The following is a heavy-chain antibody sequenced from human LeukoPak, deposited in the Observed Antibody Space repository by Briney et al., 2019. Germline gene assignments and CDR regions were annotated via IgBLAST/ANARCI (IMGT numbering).Heavy chain of an antibody. J-gene: IGHJ3*02. CDR1: GFTFSSYA. Sequence: SGGSLRLSCAASGFTFSSYAMSWVRQAPGKGLEWVSAISGSGGSTYYADSVKGAFTISRDNSKNTLYLQMNSLRAQDTAVYYCAKDHRPYSSGWYQGYAFDIWGQGTMVTVSS. D-gene: IGHD6-19*01. V-gene: IGHV3-23*01. CDR3: AKDHRPYSSGWYQGYAFDI. CDR2: ISGSGGST.